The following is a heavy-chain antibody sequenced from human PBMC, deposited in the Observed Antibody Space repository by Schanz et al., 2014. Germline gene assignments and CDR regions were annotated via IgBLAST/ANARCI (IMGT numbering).Heavy chain of an antibody. CDR1: RFTFSSYT. D-gene: IGHD2-15*01. J-gene: IGHJ4*02. V-gene: IGHV3-30*09. CDR3: ARDKGGLIPFDY. Sequence: QVQLVESGGGVVQPGRSLRLSCAASRFTFSSYTMHWVRQAPGKGLEWVALISYDGSNKYYADSVKGRFAISRENSKNTMFLQMSSLRPEDTAVYYCARDKGGLIPFDYWGQGTLVAVSS. CDR2: ISYDGSNK.